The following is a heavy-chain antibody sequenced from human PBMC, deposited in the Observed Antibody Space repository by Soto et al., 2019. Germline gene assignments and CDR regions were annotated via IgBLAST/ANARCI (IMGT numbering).Heavy chain of an antibody. Sequence: ASVKVSCKASGYTFTSYAMHWVRQAPGQRLEWMGWINAGNGNTKYAQKLQGRVTMTTDTSTGTAYMELRSLRSEDTAVYYCAAHLAYSSRGYYYYGMDVWGQGTTVTVSS. J-gene: IGHJ6*02. D-gene: IGHD6-13*01. CDR3: AAHLAYSSRGYYYYGMDV. CDR1: GYTFTSYA. CDR2: INAGNGNT. V-gene: IGHV1-3*01.